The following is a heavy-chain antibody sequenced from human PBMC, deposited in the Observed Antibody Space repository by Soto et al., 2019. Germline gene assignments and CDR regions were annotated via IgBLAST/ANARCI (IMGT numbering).Heavy chain of an antibody. D-gene: IGHD6-6*01. CDR2: IIPILGIA. J-gene: IGHJ4*02. CDR3: ASSIAARQAKFDY. V-gene: IGHV1-69*02. CDR1: GGTFSSYT. Sequence: QVQLVQSGAEVKKPGSSVKVSCKASGGTFSSYTISWVRQAPGQGLEWMGRIIPILGIANYAQKFQGRVTITADKSTSTAYMELSSLRSEDTAVYYCASSIAARQAKFDYWGQGTLVTVSS.